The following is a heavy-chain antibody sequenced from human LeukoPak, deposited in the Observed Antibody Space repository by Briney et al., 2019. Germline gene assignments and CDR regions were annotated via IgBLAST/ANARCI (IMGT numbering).Heavy chain of an antibody. CDR3: ARPYYDILTGLYYFDY. J-gene: IGHJ4*02. V-gene: IGHV4-34*01. CDR2: INHSGST. CDR1: GGSFSGYY. Sequence: SETLSLTCAVYGGSFSGYYWSWIRQPPGKGLEWIGEINHSGSTNYNPSLKSRVTISVDTSKNQFSLKLSFVTAADTAVYYCARPYYDILTGLYYFDYWGQGTLVTVSS. D-gene: IGHD3-9*01.